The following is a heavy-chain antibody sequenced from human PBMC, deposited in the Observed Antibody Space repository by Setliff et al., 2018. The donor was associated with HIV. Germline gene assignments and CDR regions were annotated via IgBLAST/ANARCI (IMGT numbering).Heavy chain of an antibody. D-gene: IGHD1-26*01. CDR1: GGSISGYH. Sequence: PSETLSLTCTVSGGSISGYHWNWLRQSAGKGLEWIGRIYSSGSTNYNPSLNSRVSISVDTSKNQFSLKLNSVTAADTAVYFCARDKGGTYDGMYYYYYMDVWGKGTTVTVSS. J-gene: IGHJ6*03. CDR2: IYSSGST. V-gene: IGHV4-4*07. CDR3: ARDKGGTYDGMYYYYYMDV.